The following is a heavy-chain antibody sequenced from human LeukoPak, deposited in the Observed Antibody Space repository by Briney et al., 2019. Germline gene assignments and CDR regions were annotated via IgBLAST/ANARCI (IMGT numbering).Heavy chain of an antibody. V-gene: IGHV3-30*18. J-gene: IGHJ4*02. D-gene: IGHD2-21*02. CDR2: MSFDGSNI. CDR3: AKVTPGSTARKSGLDF. Sequence: GGSLRLSCAASGFSFSSYGMHWVRQTPGKGLEWVAVMSFDGSNIYYGDSVKGRFTISRDDSKNTLYLQMNSLRVEDTALYYCAKVTPGSTARKSGLDFWGQGTLVTVSS. CDR1: GFSFSSYG.